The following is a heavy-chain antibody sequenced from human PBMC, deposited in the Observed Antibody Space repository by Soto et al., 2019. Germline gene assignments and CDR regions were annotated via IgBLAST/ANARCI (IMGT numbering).Heavy chain of an antibody. CDR3: ARDSLEATAFDH. J-gene: IGHJ4*02. Sequence: QVQLQESGPGLVKPSETLSLTCTVSGGSVSSGSYYWSWIRQPPGKGLEWIGYIYYSGSTNYNPSLKSRLTISVDTSKNQFSLKLSSVTAADTAVYCCARDSLEATAFDHWGQGTLVTVSS. CDR1: GGSVSSGSYY. D-gene: IGHD1-26*01. CDR2: IYYSGST. V-gene: IGHV4-61*01.